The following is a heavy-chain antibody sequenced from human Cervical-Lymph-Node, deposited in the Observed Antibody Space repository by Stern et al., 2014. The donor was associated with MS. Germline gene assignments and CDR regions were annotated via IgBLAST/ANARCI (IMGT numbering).Heavy chain of an antibody. CDR3: ATHRGRVTYYYGLDV. Sequence: QVQLVQSGAEVKKPGASVKVSCKVSGYTLPEMSMHWVRQAPGQGLEWMGGSDPQHGETVYGQKIQGRVTMAEDRSTDTAYMELTSLRSDDTAVYYCATHRGRVTYYYGLDVWGQGTTVTVSS. J-gene: IGHJ6*02. CDR2: SDPQHGET. D-gene: IGHD2-21*02. CDR1: GYTLPEMS. V-gene: IGHV1-24*01.